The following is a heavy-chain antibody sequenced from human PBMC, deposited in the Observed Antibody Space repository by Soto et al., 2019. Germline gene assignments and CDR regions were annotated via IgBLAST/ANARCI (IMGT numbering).Heavy chain of an antibody. CDR3: ARVGLVRGVIITPFDP. J-gene: IGHJ5*02. CDR2: IIPIFGTA. D-gene: IGHD3-10*01. CDR1: GGTFSSYA. Sequence: SVKVSCKASGGTFSSYAISWVRQAPGQGLEWMGGIIPIFGTANYAQKFQGRVTITADESTSTAYMELSSLRSEDTAVYYCARVGLVRGVIITPFDPWGQGTLVTVSS. V-gene: IGHV1-69*13.